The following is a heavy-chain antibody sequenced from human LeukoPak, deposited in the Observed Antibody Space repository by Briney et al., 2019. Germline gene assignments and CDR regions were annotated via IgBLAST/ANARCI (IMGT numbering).Heavy chain of an antibody. V-gene: IGHV1-18*01. CDR2: ISAYNGNT. D-gene: IGHD3-10*01. J-gene: IGHJ5*02. CDR1: GYSFTSYG. CDR3: ARRYGSGSQYNWFDP. Sequence: GESLKISCKGSGYSFTSYGISWVRQAPGQGLEWMGWISAYNGNTNYAQKLQGRVTMTTDTSTSTAYIELRSLRSDDTAVYYCARRYGSGSQYNWFDPWGQGTLVTVSS.